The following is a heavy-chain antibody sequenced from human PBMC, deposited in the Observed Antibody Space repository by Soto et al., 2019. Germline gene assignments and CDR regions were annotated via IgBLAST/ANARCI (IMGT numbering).Heavy chain of an antibody. CDR2: IWYDGSNK. D-gene: IGHD3-16*01. CDR3: ARELIRGSNGPNWFDP. CDR1: GFTFSSYG. J-gene: IGHJ5*02. Sequence: QVQLVESGGGVVQPGRSLRLSCAASGFTFSSYGMHWVRQAPGKGLEWVAVIWYDGSNKYYADSVKGRFTISRDNSKNTLYLQMNSLRAEDTAVYYCARELIRGSNGPNWFDPWGQGTLVTVSS. V-gene: IGHV3-33*01.